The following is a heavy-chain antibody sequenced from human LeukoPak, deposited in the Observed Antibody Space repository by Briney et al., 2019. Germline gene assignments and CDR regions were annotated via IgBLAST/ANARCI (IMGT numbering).Heavy chain of an antibody. J-gene: IGHJ6*02. CDR2: ISGSGGST. CDR1: GFTFSSYA. CDR3: AKFGNCSSTSCYYYGMDV. Sequence: GGSQRLSCAASGFTFSSYAMSWVRQAPGKGLEWVSAISGSGGSTYYADSVKGRFTISRDNSKNTLYLQMNSLRAEDTAVYYCAKFGNCSSTSCYYYGMDVWGQGTTVTVSS. D-gene: IGHD2-2*01. V-gene: IGHV3-23*01.